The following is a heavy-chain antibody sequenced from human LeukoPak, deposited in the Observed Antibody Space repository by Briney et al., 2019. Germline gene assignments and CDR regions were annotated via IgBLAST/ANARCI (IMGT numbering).Heavy chain of an antibody. J-gene: IGHJ4*02. Sequence: PSVTLSLTCTVSGGSISSGSYYWSWIRQPAGKGLEWIGRIYTSGSTNYNPSLKSRVTISVDTSKNQFSLKLSSVTAADTAVYYCARIRSGYFDYWGQGTLVTVSS. D-gene: IGHD1-26*01. V-gene: IGHV4-61*02. CDR3: ARIRSGYFDY. CDR1: GGSISSGSYY. CDR2: IYTSGST.